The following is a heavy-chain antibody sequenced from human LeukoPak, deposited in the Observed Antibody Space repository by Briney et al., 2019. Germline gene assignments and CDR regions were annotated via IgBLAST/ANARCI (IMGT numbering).Heavy chain of an antibody. J-gene: IGHJ4*02. V-gene: IGHV4-30-2*01. Sequence: SSKTLSLTCAVSGGSISSGGYSWSWIRQPPGKGLEWIGYIYHSGSTYYNPSLKSRVTISVDRSKNQFSLKLSSVTAADTAVYYCARGRRIVVTGPHFDYWGQGTLVTVSS. CDR1: GGSISSGGYS. CDR2: IYHSGST. D-gene: IGHD3-22*01. CDR3: ARGRRIVVTGPHFDY.